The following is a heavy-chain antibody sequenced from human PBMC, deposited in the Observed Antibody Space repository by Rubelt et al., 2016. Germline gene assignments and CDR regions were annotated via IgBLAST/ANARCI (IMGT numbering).Heavy chain of an antibody. D-gene: IGHD3-10*01. CDR3: ATRTVGVIGPHAFDI. CDR1: GYTLTELS. J-gene: IGHJ3*02. CDR2: FDPEDGET. Sequence: QVQLVQSGAEVKKPGASVKVPCKVSGYTLTELSMHWVRQAPGKGLEWMGGFDPEDGETSYAQKVQGRVTMTEDTSTDTAYMELSSLRSEDTAVYYCATRTVGVIGPHAFDIWGQGTMVTVSS. V-gene: IGHV1-24*01.